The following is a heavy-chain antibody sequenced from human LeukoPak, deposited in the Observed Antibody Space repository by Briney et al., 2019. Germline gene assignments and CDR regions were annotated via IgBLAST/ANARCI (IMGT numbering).Heavy chain of an antibody. J-gene: IGHJ6*04. CDR2: IYYSGST. V-gene: IGHV4-59*01. D-gene: IGHD3-16*01. Sequence: SETLSLTCTVSGSSISNFYWSWIRQPPGKGLEWIGYIYYSGSTSYNPSLKSRVTISVDTSRNQFSLKLSSGTAADTAVYYCAGGRAWGPITGSYYSDMGVWGKGTTVTASS. CDR1: GSSISNFY. CDR3: AGGRAWGPITGSYYSDMGV.